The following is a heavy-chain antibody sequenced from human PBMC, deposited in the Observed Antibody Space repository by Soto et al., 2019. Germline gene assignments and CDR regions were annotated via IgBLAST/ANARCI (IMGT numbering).Heavy chain of an antibody. Sequence: PSETPSLTCAVSGCSISSGGYSWSWIRQPPGKGLEWIGYIYHSGSTYYNPSLKSRVTISVDRSKNQFSLKLSSVTAADTAVYYCARVPYFWGQGILVTVAS. J-gene: IGHJ4*02. CDR3: ARVPYF. D-gene: IGHD2-2*01. CDR2: IYHSGST. CDR1: GCSISSGGYS. V-gene: IGHV4-30-2*01.